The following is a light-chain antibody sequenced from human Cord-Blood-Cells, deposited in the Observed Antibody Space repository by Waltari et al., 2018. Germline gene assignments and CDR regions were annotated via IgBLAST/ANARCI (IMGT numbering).Light chain of an antibody. CDR2: DAS. V-gene: IGKV3-11*01. CDR1: QSVSSY. CDR3: QQRSNLIT. J-gene: IGKJ5*01. Sequence: EIVLTQSPATLSLSPGERATLSCRASQSVSSYLAWYQQKPGQAPRLLIYDASNRATGIPARFSGSGSGTDFILTISSLAPEDFAVYYCQQRSNLITFGQGTRLEIK.